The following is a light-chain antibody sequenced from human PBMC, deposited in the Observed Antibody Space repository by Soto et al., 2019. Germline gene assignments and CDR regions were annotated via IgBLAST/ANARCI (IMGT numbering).Light chain of an antibody. J-gene: IGKJ1*01. CDR1: QSISTN. CDR2: GAS. CDR3: QQYNDWPPLT. V-gene: IGKV3-15*01. Sequence: EIVMTQSAATLSVSPGEGATLSCRASQSISTNLAWYQQRPGQAPRLLIYGASTRATGVPARFSGSGSATEFTLTISSLQSEDFAVYYCQQYNDWPPLTFGQGTKVDIK.